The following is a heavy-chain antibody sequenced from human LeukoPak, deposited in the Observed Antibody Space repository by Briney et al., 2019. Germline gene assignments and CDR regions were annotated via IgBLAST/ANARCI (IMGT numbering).Heavy chain of an antibody. D-gene: IGHD3-9*01. J-gene: IGHJ4*02. CDR1: GFTFSSYA. V-gene: IGHV3-23*01. CDR2: ISGSGGST. Sequence: GGSLRLSCAASGFTFSSYAMSWVRQAPGKGLEWVSAISGSGGSTYYADSVKGRFTISRDNSKNTLYLQMNSLRAEDTAVYYCARDDYDTLTGYDYWGQGTLVTVSS. CDR3: ARDDYDTLTGYDY.